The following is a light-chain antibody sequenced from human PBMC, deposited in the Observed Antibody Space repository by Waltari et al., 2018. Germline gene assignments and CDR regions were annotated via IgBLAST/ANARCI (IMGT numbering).Light chain of an antibody. Sequence: QSALTQPPSASGAPGQSVTISCTGTSSHVVVYNFVSWYQQHPGEAPKLLIYEVSTRPSGVPDRFSGSKSGNTASLTVSGLQAEDEGDYYCSSYAGRNTLFGGGTKLTVL. CDR3: SSYAGRNTL. J-gene: IGLJ2*01. V-gene: IGLV2-8*01. CDR2: EVS. CDR1: SSHVVVYNF.